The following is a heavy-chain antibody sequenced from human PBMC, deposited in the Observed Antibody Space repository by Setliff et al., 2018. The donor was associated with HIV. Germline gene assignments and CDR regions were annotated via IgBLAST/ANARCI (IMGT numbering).Heavy chain of an antibody. Sequence: SETLSLTCAVYGGSFSGYHWNWIRQFPGKGLEWIGEINHTGNTQYNPSLKSRVTMSEETSKNQLSLKLKSVTAADTAIYFCARGKGGLVGPAEFDYWGPGTLVTVSS. V-gene: IGHV4-34*01. D-gene: IGHD1-26*01. CDR2: INHTGNT. CDR3: ARGKGGLVGPAEFDY. CDR1: GGSFSGYH. J-gene: IGHJ4*02.